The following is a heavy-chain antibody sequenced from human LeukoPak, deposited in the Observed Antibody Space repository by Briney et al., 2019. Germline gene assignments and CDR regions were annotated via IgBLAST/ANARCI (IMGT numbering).Heavy chain of an antibody. V-gene: IGHV4-59*01. CDR3: ARVVGGSTYYFDY. J-gene: IGHJ4*02. D-gene: IGHD3-10*01. CDR1: GGSISSYY. CDR2: IYYSGST. Sequence: SETLSLTCNVSGGSISSYYWSWIRQPPGKGLEWIGYIYYSGSTNYNPSLKSRVTISVDTSKNQFSLKLSSVTAADTAVYYCARVVGGSTYYFDYWGQGTLVTVSS.